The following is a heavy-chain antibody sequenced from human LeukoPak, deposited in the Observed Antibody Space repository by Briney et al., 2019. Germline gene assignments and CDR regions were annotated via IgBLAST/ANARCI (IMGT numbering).Heavy chain of an antibody. Sequence: PGGSLRLSCAASGFTFSRYSMNWVRQAPGKGLEWVSYISSSSSTIYYADSVKGRFTISRDNDKNSLYLQMNSLRVEDTAVYYCARDSATYYFDSSYFDYWGQGTLVTVSS. CDR3: ARDSATYYFDSSYFDY. V-gene: IGHV3-48*01. CDR2: ISSSSSTI. D-gene: IGHD3-22*01. J-gene: IGHJ4*02. CDR1: GFTFSRYS.